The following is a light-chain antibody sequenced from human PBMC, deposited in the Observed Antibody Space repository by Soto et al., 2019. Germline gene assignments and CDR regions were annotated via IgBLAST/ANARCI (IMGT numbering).Light chain of an antibody. CDR1: SSDVGASTY. Sequence: ARTPPACVTVSTGQSITISRTGSSSDVGASTYVSWYQQHPNRAPQLLIYEVTNRPSGISSRFSGSKSGNTASLSISGLQAEDEADYYCCSYTGNSTLFGTGTKL. J-gene: IGLJ2*01. V-gene: IGLV2-14*01. CDR2: EVT. CDR3: CSYTGNSTL.